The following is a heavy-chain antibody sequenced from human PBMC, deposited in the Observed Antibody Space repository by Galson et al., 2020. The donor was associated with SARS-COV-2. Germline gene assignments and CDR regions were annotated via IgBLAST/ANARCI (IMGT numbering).Heavy chain of an antibody. V-gene: IGHV3-30-3*01. CDR2: ISYDGSNK. J-gene: IGHJ4*02. Sequence: GESLKISCAASGFTFSSYAMHWVRQAPGKGLEWVAVISYDGSNKYYADSVKGRFTISRDNSKNTLYLQMNSLRAEDTAVYYCARGRGYSYGDYFDYWGQGTLVTVSS. CDR1: GFTFSSYA. D-gene: IGHD5-18*01. CDR3: ARGRGYSYGDYFDY.